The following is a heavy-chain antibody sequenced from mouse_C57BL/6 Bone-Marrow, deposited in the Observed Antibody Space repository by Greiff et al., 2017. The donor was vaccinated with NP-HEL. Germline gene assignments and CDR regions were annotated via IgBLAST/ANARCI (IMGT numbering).Heavy chain of an antibody. CDR2: IYPGSGNT. D-gene: IGHD3-2*02. Sequence: VQLQQSGPELVKPGASVKISCKASGYSFTSYYIHWVKQRPGQGLEWIGWIYPGSGNTKSIEKFKGKATLTADTSSSTAYMQLSSLTSEDSAFYYCANPLDSSGYDWYFDVWGTGTTVTVSS. J-gene: IGHJ1*03. CDR1: GYSFTSYY. V-gene: IGHV1-66*01. CDR3: ANPLDSSGYDWYFDV.